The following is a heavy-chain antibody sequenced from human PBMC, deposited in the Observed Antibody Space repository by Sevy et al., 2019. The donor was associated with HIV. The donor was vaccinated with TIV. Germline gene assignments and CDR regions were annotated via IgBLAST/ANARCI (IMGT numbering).Heavy chain of an antibody. J-gene: IGHJ5*02. CDR1: GFTFSDYY. Sequence: GGSLRLSCAASGFTFSDYYMSRIRQAPWKGLEWVSYISRSSSTINYADSVKGRFTISRDNAKNSLYLQINSLRAEDTAVYYCARENTMIEEPGWFDPWGQGTLVTVSS. CDR3: ARENTMIEEPGWFDP. D-gene: IGHD3-22*01. CDR2: ISRSSSTI. V-gene: IGHV3-11*01.